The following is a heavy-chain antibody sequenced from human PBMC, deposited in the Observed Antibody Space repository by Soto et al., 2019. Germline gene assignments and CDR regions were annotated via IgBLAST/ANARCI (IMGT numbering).Heavy chain of an antibody. D-gene: IGHD1-26*01. Sequence: SETLSLPCAVSGDTISTGGYTWAWIRQPPGKALEWIGHTYHSGNPYYNPSLKSRVTISVDTSKNQFSLKLTSVTAADTAVYHCARHVGNSPPGSWGQGTLVTVSS. CDR3: ARHVGNSPPGS. CDR1: GDTISTGGYT. CDR2: TYHSGNP. V-gene: IGHV4-30-2*03. J-gene: IGHJ4*02.